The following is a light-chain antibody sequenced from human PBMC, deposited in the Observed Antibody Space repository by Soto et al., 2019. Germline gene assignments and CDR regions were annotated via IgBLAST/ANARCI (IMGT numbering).Light chain of an antibody. CDR1: QGISSY. J-gene: IGKJ2*01. V-gene: IGKV1-9*01. CDR3: QQLNSYPPT. CDR2: AAS. Sequence: IQLTQSPSSLSASVGDRVTITCRASQGISSYLAWYQQKPGKAPKFLIYAASTLQRGLPSRFTGSGSGTEFTLTISSLQPKDFATYFCQQLNSYPPTFGQGTELEIK.